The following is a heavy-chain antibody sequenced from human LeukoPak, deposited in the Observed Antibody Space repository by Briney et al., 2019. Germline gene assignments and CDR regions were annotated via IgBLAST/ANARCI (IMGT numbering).Heavy chain of an antibody. J-gene: IGHJ6*02. Sequence: ASVKVSCKASGYTFTSYGISWVRQAPGQGLEWMGWISAYNGNTNYAQKLQGRVTMTTDTSTSTAYMELRSLRSDDTAVYYCARDSGSGWRSYYYYGMDVWGQGTTVTVSS. V-gene: IGHV1-18*01. D-gene: IGHD6-19*01. CDR3: ARDSGSGWRSYYYYGMDV. CDR2: ISAYNGNT. CDR1: GYTFTSYG.